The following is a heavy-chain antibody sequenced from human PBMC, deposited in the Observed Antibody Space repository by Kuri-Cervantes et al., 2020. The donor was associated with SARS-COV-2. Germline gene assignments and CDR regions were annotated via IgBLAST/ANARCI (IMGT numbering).Heavy chain of an antibody. D-gene: IGHD6-25*01. Sequence: GESLKISCAASGFTLGTYSMNWIRQIPGGGLEWLSFISGSSSFTNSADSVKGRFTISKDNAKTSVYLQMTSLRAEDTALYYCAIDKGRGAFDHWGQGTLVTVSS. CDR2: ISGSSSFT. CDR3: AIDKGRGAFDH. V-gene: IGHV3-21*01. CDR1: GFTLGTYS. J-gene: IGHJ4*02.